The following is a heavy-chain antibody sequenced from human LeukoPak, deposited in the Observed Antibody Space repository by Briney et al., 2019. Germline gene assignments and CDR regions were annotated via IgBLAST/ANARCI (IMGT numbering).Heavy chain of an antibody. Sequence: SVKVFCKASGYTFISYYIHCVRQAPGRGGEGMGIINPSGGRTSYAQKLQGRVQRTSHMSTRTAYKEPSSLRSDDTAVYYCASALDGYNYQLGYWGQGTLVTVSS. CDR3: ASALDGYNYQLGY. J-gene: IGHJ4*02. D-gene: IGHD5-24*01. CDR1: GYTFISYY. V-gene: IGHV1-46*04. CDR2: INPSGGRT.